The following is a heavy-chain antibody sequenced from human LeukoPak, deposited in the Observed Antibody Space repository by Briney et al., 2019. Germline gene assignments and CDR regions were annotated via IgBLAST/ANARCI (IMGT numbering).Heavy chain of an antibody. CDR1: GFTFSSYA. CDR2: ISYDGSNK. D-gene: IGHD2-15*01. J-gene: IGHJ4*02. V-gene: IGHV3-30*04. CDR3: ASRKQWDMIDY. Sequence: QAGGSLRLSCAASGFTFSSYAMHWVRQAPGKGLEWVAVISYDGSNKYYADSVKGRFTISRDNSKNTLYLQMNSLRAEDTAVYYCASRKQWDMIDYWGQGTLVTVSS.